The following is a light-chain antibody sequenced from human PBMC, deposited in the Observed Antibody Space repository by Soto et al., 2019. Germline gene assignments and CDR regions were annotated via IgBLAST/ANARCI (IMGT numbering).Light chain of an antibody. J-gene: IGKJ2*01. CDR1: QSISSY. CDR3: QQSYSTPRT. Sequence: DIQMTQSPSSLSASVGDRVTITCRASQSISSYLNWYQQKPGKAPKLLIYAASSLQSGVPSRFSGSGSGTDFTLTISSPQPEDFATYYCQQSYSTPRTIGQGTKLEIK. CDR2: AAS. V-gene: IGKV1-39*01.